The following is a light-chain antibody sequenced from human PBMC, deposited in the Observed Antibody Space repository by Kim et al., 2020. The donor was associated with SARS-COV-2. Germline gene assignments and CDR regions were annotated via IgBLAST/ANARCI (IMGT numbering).Light chain of an antibody. V-gene: IGKV3-20*01. CDR1: QSISSNY. Sequence: IVLTQSPGTLSLSPGERATLSCRASQSISSNYLAWYQQRPGQAPRLLIYGAFDRATGVPDRFSGSGSGTDFTLTISRLEPDDFVMYYCQNYGSSTPYSFGQGTKLEI. CDR2: GAF. J-gene: IGKJ2*03. CDR3: QNYGSSTPYS.